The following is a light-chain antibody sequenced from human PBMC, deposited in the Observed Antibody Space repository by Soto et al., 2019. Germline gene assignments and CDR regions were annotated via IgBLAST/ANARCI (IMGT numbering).Light chain of an antibody. J-gene: IGKJ1*01. V-gene: IGKV3-20*01. Sequence: DIVLTQSPGTLSLSPGARVSLSWRARQSVSSSHLAWYQQKPGQAPRLLISGASSRATGIPDRFTGSGSGTDFTLTISRLEPEDFAVYYCQQYGSSPRTFGQGTKVDIK. CDR2: GAS. CDR3: QQYGSSPRT. CDR1: QSVSSSH.